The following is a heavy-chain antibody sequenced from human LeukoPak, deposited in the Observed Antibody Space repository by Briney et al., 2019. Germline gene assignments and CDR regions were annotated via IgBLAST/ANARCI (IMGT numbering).Heavy chain of an antibody. V-gene: IGHV3-48*04. Sequence: GGSLTLSCAASGFTFSSDSMNWVRQAPGKGLEWVSYISKNSDLKSHADSVKGRFTIFRDNAKNSLFLQMNSLRVEDTAVYYCARGGDGYSRFDPWGQGTLVTVSS. D-gene: IGHD5-24*01. CDR1: GFTFSSDS. CDR2: ISKNSDLK. J-gene: IGHJ5*02. CDR3: ARGGDGYSRFDP.